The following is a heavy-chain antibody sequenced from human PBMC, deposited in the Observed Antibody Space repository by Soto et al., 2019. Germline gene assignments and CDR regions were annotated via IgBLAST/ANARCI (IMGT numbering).Heavy chain of an antibody. Sequence: GASVKVSCKASGGTFSSYTISWARQAPGQGLEWMGRIIPILGIANYAQKFQGRVTITADKSTSTAYMELSSLRSEDTAVYYCARDQGLRLTYYYYYYMDVWGKGTTVTVSS. D-gene: IGHD5-12*01. CDR1: GGTFSSYT. CDR2: IIPILGIA. CDR3: ARDQGLRLTYYYYYYMDV. J-gene: IGHJ6*03. V-gene: IGHV1-69*04.